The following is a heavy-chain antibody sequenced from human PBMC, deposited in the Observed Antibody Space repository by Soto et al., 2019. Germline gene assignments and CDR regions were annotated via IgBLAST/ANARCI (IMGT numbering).Heavy chain of an antibody. D-gene: IGHD1-26*01. J-gene: IGHJ3*02. CDR2: IRSKAYGGTT. CDR1: GFTFGDYA. CDR3: TRATGWPIGAFDI. V-gene: IGHV3-49*04. Sequence: RLSCTASGFTFGDYAMSWVRQAPGKGLEWVGFIRSKAYGGTTEYAASVKGRFTISRDDSKSIAYLQMNSLKTEDTAVYYCTRATGWPIGAFDIWGQGTMVTVSS.